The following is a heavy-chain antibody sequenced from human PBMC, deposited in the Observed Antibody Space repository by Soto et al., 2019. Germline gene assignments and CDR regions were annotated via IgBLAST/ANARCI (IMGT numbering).Heavy chain of an antibody. J-gene: IGHJ4*02. V-gene: IGHV3-30*18. CDR3: AKHYGDYGGIDY. CDR1: GFTFSSYG. Sequence: QVQLVESGGGVVQPGRSLRLSCAASGFTFSSYGMHWVRQAPGKGLEWVAVISYDGSNKYYADSVKGRFTISRDNTKKTLYLQMTSLRAEDTAVYYCAKHYGDYGGIDYWGQGTLVTVSS. CDR2: ISYDGSNK. D-gene: IGHD4-17*01.